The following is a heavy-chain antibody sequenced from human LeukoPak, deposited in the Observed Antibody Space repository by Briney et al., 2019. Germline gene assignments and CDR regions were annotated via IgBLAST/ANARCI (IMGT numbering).Heavy chain of an antibody. Sequence: SETLSLTCTVSGGSISSYYWSWIRQPPGKGLEWIGYIYYSGSTNYNPSLKGRVTISVDTSKNQFSLKLSSVTAADTAVYYCARATPYYYDSSGYYDYWGQGTLVTVSS. CDR1: GGSISSYY. CDR2: IYYSGST. V-gene: IGHV4-59*01. D-gene: IGHD3-22*01. J-gene: IGHJ4*02. CDR3: ARATPYYYDSSGYYDY.